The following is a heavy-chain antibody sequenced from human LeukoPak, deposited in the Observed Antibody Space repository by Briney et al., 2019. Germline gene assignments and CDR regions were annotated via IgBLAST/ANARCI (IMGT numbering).Heavy chain of an antibody. D-gene: IGHD3-22*01. CDR2: IYYSGST. V-gene: IGHV4-59*01. J-gene: IGHJ4*02. CDR1: GGSISSYY. CDR3: ARAPCYYDSSGYLDY. Sequence: PSETLSLTCTVSGGSISSYYWSWIRQPPGKGLEWIGYIYYSGSTNYNPSLKSRVTISVDTSKNQFSLKLSSVTAADTAVYYCARAPCYYDSSGYLDYWGQGTLVNVSS.